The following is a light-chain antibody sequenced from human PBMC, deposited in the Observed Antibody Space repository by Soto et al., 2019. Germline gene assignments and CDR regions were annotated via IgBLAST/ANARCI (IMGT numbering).Light chain of an antibody. CDR3: QSYDSSLSVV. J-gene: IGLJ2*01. CDR1: SSNIGAGYD. V-gene: IGLV1-40*01. Sequence: QSVLTQPPSVSGAPGQRVTISCTGRSSNIGAGYDVHWYQQLPGTAPKLLIYGNSNRPSGVPDRFSGSKSGTSASLAITGLQAEDDADYYCQSYDSSLSVVFGGGTQQIVL. CDR2: GNS.